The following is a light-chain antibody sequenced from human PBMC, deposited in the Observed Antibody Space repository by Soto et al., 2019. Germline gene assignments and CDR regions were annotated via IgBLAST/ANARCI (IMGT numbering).Light chain of an antibody. Sequence: TVMTQSPATLSVSPGERATLSCRATQSVSSASAWYQQRPGQAPRLHIYGASTRATGIPARFSGSGSGTEFSLTIRSLQSEDLAVYYCQQYNKWPPITFGQGTRLENK. CDR1: QSVSSA. J-gene: IGKJ5*01. CDR3: QQYNKWPPIT. V-gene: IGKV3-15*01. CDR2: GAS.